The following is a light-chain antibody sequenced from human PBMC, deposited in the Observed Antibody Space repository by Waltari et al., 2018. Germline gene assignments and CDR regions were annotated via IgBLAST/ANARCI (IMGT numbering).Light chain of an antibody. CDR1: QSVSSN. V-gene: IGKV3-15*01. J-gene: IGKJ1*01. Sequence: EIVMTQSPATLSVSPGERATLSCRASQSVSSNLAWYQHKPGQSPRLLIYGASTRATGIAARFSGSGSGTEFTLTISSLQSEDFALYYCQQYNDWPRTFGQGTKVEI. CDR2: GAS. CDR3: QQYNDWPRT.